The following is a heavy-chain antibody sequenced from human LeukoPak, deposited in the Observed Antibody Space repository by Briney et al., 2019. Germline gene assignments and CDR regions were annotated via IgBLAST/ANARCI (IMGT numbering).Heavy chain of an antibody. D-gene: IGHD3-3*01. CDR2: IYPGDSDT. J-gene: IGHJ4*02. CDR3: ARQMSGSHSQFDY. Sequence: GESLKISCEGSGYSFTNYSIGWVRQMPGKGLEWMGIIYPGDSDTRYSPSVEGQVTISGDKSNSTVCLQWSSLKASDTAMYYCARQMSGSHSQFDYWGQRTLVTASS. CDR1: GYSFTNYS. V-gene: IGHV5-51*01.